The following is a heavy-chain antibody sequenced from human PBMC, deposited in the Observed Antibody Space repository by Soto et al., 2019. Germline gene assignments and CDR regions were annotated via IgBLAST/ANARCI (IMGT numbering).Heavy chain of an antibody. CDR1: GGSISSVVYY. J-gene: IGHJ4*02. CDR3: ARGGTYHELVPHY. D-gene: IGHD3-10*01. CDR2: IYHSGST. Sequence: SQTLSLTCTVSGGSISSVVYYWNWIRQHPGKGLEWIGYIYHSGSTYYNPSLKSRVTISVDTSKNQFSLKLSSVTAADTAVYYCARGGTYHELVPHYWGQGALVTSPQ. V-gene: IGHV4-31*03.